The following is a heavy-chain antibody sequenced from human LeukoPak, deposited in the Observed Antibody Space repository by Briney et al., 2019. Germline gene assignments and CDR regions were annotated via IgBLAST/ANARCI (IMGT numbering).Heavy chain of an antibody. D-gene: IGHD2-2*01. CDR3: ASHIVVVPAAIHPVDY. J-gene: IGHJ4*02. Sequence: SETLSLTCTVSSGSISSGDYYWSWIRQPPGKGLEWIGYIYYSGSTYYNPSLKSRVTISVDTSKNQFSLKLSSVTAADTAVYYCASHIVVVPAAIHPVDYWGQGTLVTVSS. CDR2: IYYSGST. V-gene: IGHV4-30-4*01. CDR1: SGSISSGDYY.